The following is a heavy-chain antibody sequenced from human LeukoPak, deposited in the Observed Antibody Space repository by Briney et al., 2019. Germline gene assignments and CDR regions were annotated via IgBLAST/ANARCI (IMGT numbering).Heavy chain of an antibody. V-gene: IGHV4-39*01. D-gene: IGHD3-22*01. CDR1: GGSISSGSYY. Sequence: SETLSLTCTVSGGSISSGSYYWGWIRQPPGKGLEWIGSIYYSGSTYYNPSLKSRVTISVDTSKNQFSLKLSSVTAADTAVYYCARHVRSYYDSSGYYYEGVVYYFDYWGQGTLVTVSS. CDR2: IYYSGST. J-gene: IGHJ4*02. CDR3: ARHVRSYYDSSGYYYEGVVYYFDY.